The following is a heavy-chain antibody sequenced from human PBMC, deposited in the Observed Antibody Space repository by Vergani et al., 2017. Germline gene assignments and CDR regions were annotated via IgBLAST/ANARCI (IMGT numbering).Heavy chain of an antibody. J-gene: IGHJ6*03. D-gene: IGHD3-9*01. CDR3: ARYGDISVITAHYYYYYMDV. CDR2: ISSSSSNR. Sequence: EVQLVESGGGLVKPGGSLRLSCAASGFTFSSYSMNWVRQAPGKGLEWVSSISSSSSNRYYADSVKGRFTISRDNAKNTLYLQMNSLRTEDTAVYYCARYGDISVITAHYYYYYMDVWGKGTTVTVSS. CDR1: GFTFSSYS. V-gene: IGHV3-21*01.